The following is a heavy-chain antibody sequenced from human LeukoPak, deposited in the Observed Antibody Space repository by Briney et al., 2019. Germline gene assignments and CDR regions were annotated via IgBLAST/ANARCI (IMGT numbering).Heavy chain of an antibody. Sequence: ASVKVSCKASGYTFTGYYMHWVRQAPGQGLEWMGWINPNSGGTNYAQKFQGRVTMTRGTSISTAYMEPSRLRSDDTAVYYCARDAIATNLWYCSSTSCYAPSLDYWGQGTLVTVSS. J-gene: IGHJ4*02. CDR3: ARDAIATNLWYCSSTSCYAPSLDY. CDR2: INPNSGGT. D-gene: IGHD2-2*01. CDR1: GYTFTGYY. V-gene: IGHV1-2*02.